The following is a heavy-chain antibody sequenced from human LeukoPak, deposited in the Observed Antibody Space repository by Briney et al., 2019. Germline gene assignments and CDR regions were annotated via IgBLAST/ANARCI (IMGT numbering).Heavy chain of an antibody. J-gene: IGHJ4*02. CDR3: ARDKVAY. Sequence: PGGSLRLSCAASGFTFSNYWMSGVPQAPGKGLEGVARINKGGTEKYFVASVKGRFIISRDNAMSSLYLQMNSLKVEDTAVYYCARDKVAYWGPGTLVTVSS. CDR1: GFTFSNYW. V-gene: IGHV3-7*01. CDR2: INKGGTEK.